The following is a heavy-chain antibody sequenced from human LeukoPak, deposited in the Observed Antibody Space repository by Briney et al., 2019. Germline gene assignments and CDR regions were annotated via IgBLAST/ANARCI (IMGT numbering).Heavy chain of an antibody. V-gene: IGHV4-34*01. CDR3: ARGGILDAFDI. D-gene: IGHD3-10*01. CDR2: INHSGST. CDR1: GGSFSGYY. J-gene: IGHJ3*02. Sequence: SETLSLTCAVYGGSFSGYYWSWIRQPPGKGLEWIGEINHSGSTNYNPSLKSRVTISVDTSKNQFSLKLSSVTAADTAVYYCARGGILDAFDIWGQGTMVTVSS.